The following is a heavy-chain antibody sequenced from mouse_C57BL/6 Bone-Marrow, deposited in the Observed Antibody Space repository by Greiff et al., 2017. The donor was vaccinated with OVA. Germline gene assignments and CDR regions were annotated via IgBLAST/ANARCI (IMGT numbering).Heavy chain of an antibody. J-gene: IGHJ2*01. D-gene: IGHD1-1*01. CDR2: IYPSDSET. Sequence: QVQLKQPGAELVRPGSSVKLSCKASGYTLTSYWMDWVKQRPGQGLEWIGNIYPSDSETHYNQKFKDKATLTVDKSSSTAYMELRSLTSEDSAVYFCAKLYGSSLDYWGQGTTLTVSS. CDR3: AKLYGSSLDY. CDR1: GYTLTSYW. V-gene: IGHV1-61*01.